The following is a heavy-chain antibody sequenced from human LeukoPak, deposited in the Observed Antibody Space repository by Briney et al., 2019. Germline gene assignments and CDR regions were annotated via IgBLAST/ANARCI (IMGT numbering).Heavy chain of an antibody. CDR3: ARLSANSSAYFFDY. D-gene: IGHD3-22*01. Sequence: GGSLRLSCAASGFSFSDEYMSWVRQAPGKGLEWVSIIYRGGSTNYADSVKGRFTISRDTSKNTLYLQMNSLRAEDTAVYYCARLSANSSAYFFDYWGQGTLVTVSS. J-gene: IGHJ4*02. CDR2: IYRGGST. CDR1: GFSFSDEY. V-gene: IGHV3-66*04.